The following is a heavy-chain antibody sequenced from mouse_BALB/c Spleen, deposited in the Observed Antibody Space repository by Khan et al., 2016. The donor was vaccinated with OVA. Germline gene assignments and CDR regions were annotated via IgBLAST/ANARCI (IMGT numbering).Heavy chain of an antibody. D-gene: IGHD1-1*01. V-gene: IGHV1-4*01. Sequence: QVQLQQSGAELARPGASVKMSCKASGYTFTSYWMHWVKQRPGQGLEWIGYINPSTDYTYYNQNFKDKATLTADKSSNTAYMQLTSLTSEDSAVYCCVNHDSSYTWFTYWGQGTLVTVSA. CDR2: INPSTDYT. CDR3: VNHDSSYTWFTY. CDR1: GYTFTSYW. J-gene: IGHJ3*01.